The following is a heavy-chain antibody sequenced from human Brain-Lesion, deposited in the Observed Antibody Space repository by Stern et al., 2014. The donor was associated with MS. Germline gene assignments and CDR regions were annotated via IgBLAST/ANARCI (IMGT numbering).Heavy chain of an antibody. CDR1: GGSIGRSSYY. J-gene: IGHJ4*02. Sequence: QVQLQESGPGLVKPSETLSLTCTVSGGSIGRSSYYWGWIRQPPGKGLEWIGNIFYTGRTFYDPSLKSRVTISVDPSHNHFSLRLNSVTAADTAVYYCARGAGVFDSWGQGTLVTVSP. CDR3: ARGAGVFDS. D-gene: IGHD6-19*01. CDR2: IFYTGRT. V-gene: IGHV4-39*02.